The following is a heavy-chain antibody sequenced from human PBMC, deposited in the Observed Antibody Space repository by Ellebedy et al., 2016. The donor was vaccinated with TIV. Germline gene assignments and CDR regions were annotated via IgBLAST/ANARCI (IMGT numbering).Heavy chain of an antibody. CDR1: GGTFSSYA. D-gene: IGHD2-8*01. V-gene: IGHV1-69*05. CDR2: IIPIFGTA. Sequence: SVKVSCXASGGTFSSYAISWVRQAPGQGLEWMGGIIPIFGTANYAQKFQGRVTMTRDTSISTAYMELSRLRSDDTAVYYCARGGRVFCTNGVCYTQYFQHWGQGTLVTVSS. J-gene: IGHJ1*01. CDR3: ARGGRVFCTNGVCYTQYFQH.